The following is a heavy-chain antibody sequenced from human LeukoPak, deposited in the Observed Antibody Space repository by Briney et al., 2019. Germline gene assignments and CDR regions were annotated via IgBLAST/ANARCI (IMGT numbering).Heavy chain of an antibody. CDR2: ISSSSSTI. D-gene: IGHD3-22*01. CDR3: ASAPPYYYDSSGPDY. J-gene: IGHJ4*02. V-gene: IGHV3-11*04. CDR1: GFTFSDFY. Sequence: GGSLRLSCAASGFTFSDFYMTWIRQAPGKGLEWVSYISSSSSTIYYADSVKGRFTISRDNAKNSLYLQMNSLRAEDTAVYYCASAPPYYYDSSGPDYWGQGTLVTVSS.